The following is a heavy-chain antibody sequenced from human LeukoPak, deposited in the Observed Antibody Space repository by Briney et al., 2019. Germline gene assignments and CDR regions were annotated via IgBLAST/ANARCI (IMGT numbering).Heavy chain of an antibody. V-gene: IGHV4-31*03. CDR1: GGSISSGGYY. Sequence: PSETLSLTCTVSGGSISSGGYYWSWIRQHPGKGLEWIGYIYYSGSTYYNPSLKSRVTISVDTSKNQFSLKLSSVTAADTAVYYCARGKSSGWYYFDYWGQGTLVTVSS. D-gene: IGHD6-19*01. CDR2: IYYSGST. J-gene: IGHJ4*02. CDR3: ARGKSSGWYYFDY.